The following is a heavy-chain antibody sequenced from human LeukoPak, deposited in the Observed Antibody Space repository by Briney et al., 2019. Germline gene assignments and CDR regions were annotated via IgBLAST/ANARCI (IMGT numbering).Heavy chain of an antibody. J-gene: IGHJ4*02. CDR2: IFYSGST. V-gene: IGHV4-59*08. D-gene: IGHD3-22*01. Sequence: SETLSLTCIVSGGSMSSYYWSWIRQPPGKGLEWSGYIFYSGSTNYNPSLKSRVTISVDTSKNQFSLKLSSVTAADTAVYYCARHGSVSSGASVWGQGSLVTVSS. CDR1: GGSMSSYY. CDR3: ARHGSVSSGASV.